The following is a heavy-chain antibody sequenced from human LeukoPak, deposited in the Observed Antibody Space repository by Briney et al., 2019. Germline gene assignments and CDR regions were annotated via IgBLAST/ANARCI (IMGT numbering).Heavy chain of an antibody. Sequence: GGSLRLSCAASGFTFTSYAMSWVRQAPGKGLEWVSAISGSGGSTYYAYSVKCRFTISRDNSKNTLYLQMNSLRAEDTAVYYCAKDTGDSDFWSGYSTNWGQGTLVTVSS. CDR2: ISGSGGST. CDR3: AKDTGDSDFWSGYSTN. D-gene: IGHD3-3*01. J-gene: IGHJ4*02. CDR1: GFTFTSYA. V-gene: IGHV3-23*01.